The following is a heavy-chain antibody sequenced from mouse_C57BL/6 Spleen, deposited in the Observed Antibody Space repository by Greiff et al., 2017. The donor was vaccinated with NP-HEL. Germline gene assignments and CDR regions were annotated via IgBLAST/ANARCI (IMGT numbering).Heavy chain of an antibody. CDR3: ARGKGDGLFAY. J-gene: IGHJ3*01. V-gene: IGHV1-81*01. CDR2: IYPRSGNT. D-gene: IGHD2-3*01. CDR1: GYTFTSYG. Sequence: VQLQQSGAELARPGASVKLSCKASGYTFTSYGISWVKQRTGQGLEWIGEIYPRSGNTYYNEKFKGKATLTAAKSSSTAYMELRSLTSEDSAVYFCARGKGDGLFAYWSQGTLVTVSA.